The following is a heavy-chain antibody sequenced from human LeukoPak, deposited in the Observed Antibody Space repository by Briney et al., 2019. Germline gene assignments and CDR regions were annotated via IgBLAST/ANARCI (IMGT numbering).Heavy chain of an antibody. Sequence: GGSLRLSCAASGFTFSSYAMSWVRQAPGKRLEWVSAVSDSGETTFYADSVKGRFTISRDNSKNTLYLQMHSLRAEDTAVYYCVKDYSTIAAAANPLFDYWGQGALVTVSS. J-gene: IGHJ4*02. CDR3: VKDYSTIAAAANPLFDY. CDR1: GFTFSSYA. V-gene: IGHV3-23*01. D-gene: IGHD6-13*01. CDR2: VSDSGETT.